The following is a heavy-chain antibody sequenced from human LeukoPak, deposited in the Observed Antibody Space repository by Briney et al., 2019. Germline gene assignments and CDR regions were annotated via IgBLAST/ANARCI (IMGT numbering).Heavy chain of an antibody. CDR2: ISAYNGNT. J-gene: IGHJ3*02. V-gene: IGHV1-18*01. Sequence: ASVKVSCKASGYTFTSYGISWVRQAPGQGLEWMGWISAYNGNTNYAQKLQGRVTMTTDTSTSTAYMELRSLRSDDTAVYYCARDGWDLGVVVPAAILNTGFEAFDIWGQGTMVTVSS. CDR1: GYTFTSYG. CDR3: ARDGWDLGVVVPAAILNTGFEAFDI. D-gene: IGHD2-2*02.